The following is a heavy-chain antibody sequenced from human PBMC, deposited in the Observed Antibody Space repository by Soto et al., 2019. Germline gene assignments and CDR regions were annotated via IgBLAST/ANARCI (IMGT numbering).Heavy chain of an antibody. Sequence: QVQLQQWGAGLLKPSETLSLTCAVYGGSFSGYYWSWIRQPPGKGLEWIGEINHSGSTNYNPSLKSRVTISVDTSKNQFSLKLSSVTAADTAVYYCARGGSSSGYYYNGRHKNWFDPWGQGTLVTVSS. D-gene: IGHD3-22*01. V-gene: IGHV4-34*01. J-gene: IGHJ5*02. CDR1: GGSFSGYY. CDR3: ARGGSSSGYYYNGRHKNWFDP. CDR2: INHSGST.